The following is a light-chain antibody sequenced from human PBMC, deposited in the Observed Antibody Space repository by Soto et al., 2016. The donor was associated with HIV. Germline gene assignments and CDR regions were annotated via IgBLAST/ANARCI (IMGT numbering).Light chain of an antibody. J-gene: IGLJ1*01. Sequence: SYELTQPPSVSVSPGQTASITCSGDKLGDKYACWYQQKPGQSPVLVIYQDTKRPSGIPERFSGSNSGNTATLTISGTQAMDEADYYCQAWDSSTGXFGTGTKVTV. CDR1: KLGDKY. CDR2: QDT. CDR3: QAWDSSTGX. V-gene: IGLV3-1*01.